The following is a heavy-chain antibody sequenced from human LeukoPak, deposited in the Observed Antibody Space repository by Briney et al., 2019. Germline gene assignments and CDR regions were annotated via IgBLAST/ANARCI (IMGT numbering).Heavy chain of an antibody. J-gene: IGHJ4*02. CDR1: GYTFTDYY. Sequence: ASVKVSCKVSGYTFTDYYMHWVQQAPGKGREWMGLVDTEDGETIYAEKFQGRVTITADTSTDTAYMELSSLRSEDTAVYYCATSAAGMMSVDYWGQGTLVTVSS. CDR2: VDTEDGET. V-gene: IGHV1-69-2*01. CDR3: ATSAAGMMSVDY. D-gene: IGHD6-13*01.